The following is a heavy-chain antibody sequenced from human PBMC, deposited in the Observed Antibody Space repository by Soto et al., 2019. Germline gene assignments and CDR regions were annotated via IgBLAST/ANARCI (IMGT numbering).Heavy chain of an antibody. V-gene: IGHV3-30-3*01. J-gene: IGHJ6*02. CDR2: ISYDGSNK. CDR1: GFTFSSYA. CDR3: ARGWFGEYDYYYAMDV. Sequence: PGGSLRLSCAASGFTFSSYAMHWVRQAPGKGLEWVAVISYDGSNKYYADSVKGRFTISRDNSKNTLYLQMNSLRAEDTAVYYCARGWFGEYDYYYAMDVWGQGTTVTVSS. D-gene: IGHD3-10*01.